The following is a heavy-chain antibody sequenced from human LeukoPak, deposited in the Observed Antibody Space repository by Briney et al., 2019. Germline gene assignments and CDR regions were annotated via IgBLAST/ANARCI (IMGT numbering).Heavy chain of an antibody. D-gene: IGHD1-26*01. V-gene: IGHV1-18*01. J-gene: IGHJ4*02. CDR1: GYTFITYG. Sequence: GASVNVSCKASGYTFITYGITWVRQAPGQGPEWMGWITPYNGDTNYAQNPQDRVTMTTDTSTSTAYMELRSLRSDDTAVYFCARVAGVSYNYFDSWGQGTLVTVSS. CDR2: ITPYNGDT. CDR3: ARVAGVSYNYFDS.